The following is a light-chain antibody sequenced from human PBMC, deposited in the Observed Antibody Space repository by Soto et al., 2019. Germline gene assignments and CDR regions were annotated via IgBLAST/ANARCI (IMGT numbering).Light chain of an antibody. CDR3: AAWDDSLNACYV. J-gene: IGLJ1*01. CDR2: SNN. Sequence: QSVLTQPPSASGTPGQRVTISCSGSSSNIGSNTVNWYQQLPGTAPKLLIYSNNQRPSGVPDRFSGSKSGTSASLAISGLQSEDDADYYCAAWDDSLNACYVFGTGAKLTVL. V-gene: IGLV1-44*01. CDR1: SSNIGSNT.